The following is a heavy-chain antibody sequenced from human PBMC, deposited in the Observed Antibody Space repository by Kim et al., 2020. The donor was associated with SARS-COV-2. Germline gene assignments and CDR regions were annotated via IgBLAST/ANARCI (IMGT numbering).Heavy chain of an antibody. V-gene: IGHV1-2*06. CDR2: INPNSGGT. CDR1: GYTFTGYC. Sequence: ASVKVSCKASGYTFTGYCMHWVRQAPGQGLEWMGRINPNSGGTNYAQKFQGRVTMTRDTSISTAYMELSRLRSDDTAVYYCARAYLPTTGTTYYFDYWGQGTLVTVSS. CDR3: ARAYLPTTGTTYYFDY. J-gene: IGHJ4*02. D-gene: IGHD1-1*01.